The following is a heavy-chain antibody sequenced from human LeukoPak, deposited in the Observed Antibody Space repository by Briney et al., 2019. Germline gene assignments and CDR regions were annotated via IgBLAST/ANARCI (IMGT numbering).Heavy chain of an antibody. CDR3: ARALGGFTDY. Sequence: PGGSLRLSCAASGFTFSSYSMNWVRQAPGKGLEWVSSISSSSSYIYYADSVKGRFTISRDNAKNSLYLQMNSPRAEDTAVYYCARALGGFTDYWGQGTLVTVSS. CDR1: GFTFSSYS. V-gene: IGHV3-21*01. J-gene: IGHJ4*02. D-gene: IGHD2-15*01. CDR2: ISSSSSYI.